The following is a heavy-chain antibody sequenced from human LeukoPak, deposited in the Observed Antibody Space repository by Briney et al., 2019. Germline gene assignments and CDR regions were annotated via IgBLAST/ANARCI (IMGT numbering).Heavy chain of an antibody. V-gene: IGHV1-46*01. CDR1: GYTFTNFY. Sequence: ASVKVSCKASGYTFTNFYIHWVRQAPGQGLEWMGMISASGGSTSYAQTFQGRVTTTRDTSTSTVHMELSSLRSEDTALYYCARGYCSSTNSLPGGYWGQGTLVTVSS. D-gene: IGHD2-2*01. CDR3: ARGYCSSTNSLPGGY. CDR2: ISASGGST. J-gene: IGHJ4*02.